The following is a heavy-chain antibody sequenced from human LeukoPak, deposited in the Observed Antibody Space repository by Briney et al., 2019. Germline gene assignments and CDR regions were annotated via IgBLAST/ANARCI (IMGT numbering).Heavy chain of an antibody. CDR2: ISYDGSNK. CDR1: GFTFSSYA. J-gene: IGHJ4*02. V-gene: IGHV3-30-3*01. Sequence: GGSLRLSCAASGFTFSSYAMHWVRQAPGKGLEWVAVISYDGSNKYYADSVKGRFTISRDNSKNTLYLQMNSLRAEDTAVYYCATRGYCSSTSCYTPDYWGQGTLVTVSS. CDR3: ATRGYCSSTSCYTPDY. D-gene: IGHD2-2*02.